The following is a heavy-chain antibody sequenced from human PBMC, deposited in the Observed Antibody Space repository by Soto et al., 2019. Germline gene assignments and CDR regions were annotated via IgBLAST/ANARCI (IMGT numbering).Heavy chain of an antibody. CDR1: DGSSTRGSYY. J-gene: IGHJ5*02. D-gene: IGHD3-3*01. CDR3: ARASVTIFGVGLNWLDP. CDR2: IYYSGST. Sequence: SQPMSVTRTVSDGSSTRGSYYRSRIRQHPGKGLEWIGYIYYSGSTYYNPSLKSRVTISVDTSKNQFSLKLSSVTAADTAVYYCARASVTIFGVGLNWLDPWGQVTLVTVSS. V-gene: IGHV4-31*03.